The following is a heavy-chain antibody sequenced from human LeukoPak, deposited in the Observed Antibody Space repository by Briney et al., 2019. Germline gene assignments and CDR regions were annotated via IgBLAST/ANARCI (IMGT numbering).Heavy chain of an antibody. CDR2: ISGSGGST. CDR3: AKDGSTYYDRSGYYPFHY. D-gene: IGHD3-22*01. CDR1: GFIFSSYA. Sequence: GGSLRLSCAASGFIFSSYAMSWVRQAPGKWLEWVSTISGSGGSTYYADSVKGRFTISRDNSKNTLYLHMNSLRAEDTAVYYCAKDGSTYYDRSGYYPFHYWGQGALVTVSS. J-gene: IGHJ4*02. V-gene: IGHV3-23*01.